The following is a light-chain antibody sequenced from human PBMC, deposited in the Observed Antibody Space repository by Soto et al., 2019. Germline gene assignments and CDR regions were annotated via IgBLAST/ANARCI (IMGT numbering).Light chain of an antibody. V-gene: IGLV2-14*01. CDR2: EVS. Sequence: QSALTQPASVSGSPGQSITISCTGTSSDVGGYNYVSLYQQHPGKAPKMMIYEVSNRRSGVSHRFSGSKFGNTASLTISGLQAEDEADYYCSSYTGTSALVVFGGGTKLTVL. CDR1: SSDVGGYNY. J-gene: IGLJ2*01. CDR3: SSYTGTSALVV.